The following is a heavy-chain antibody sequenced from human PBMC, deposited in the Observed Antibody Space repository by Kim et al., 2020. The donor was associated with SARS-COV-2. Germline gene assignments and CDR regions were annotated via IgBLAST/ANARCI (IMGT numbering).Heavy chain of an antibody. CDR2: VSAYTGNT. J-gene: IGHJ4*02. CDR3: ARFVVVTGIPDY. D-gene: IGHD2-21*02. V-gene: IGHV1-18*01. Sequence: ASVKVSCKASGYTFTNYGINWVRQAPGQGLEWMGWVSAYTGNTKYAQKLQGRVTMTTDTSTSTTYMELRSLRSDDTAVYYCARFVVVTGIPDYWGQGTLVTVSS. CDR1: GYTFTNYG.